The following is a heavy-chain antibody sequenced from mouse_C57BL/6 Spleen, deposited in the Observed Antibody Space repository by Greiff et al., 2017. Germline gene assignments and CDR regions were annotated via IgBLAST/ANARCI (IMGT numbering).Heavy chain of an antibody. CDR1: GYTFTSYW. CDR3: ARSAYSNYPFAY. V-gene: IGHV1-69*01. D-gene: IGHD2-5*01. J-gene: IGHJ3*01. Sequence: QVQLQQPGAELVMPGASVKLSCKASGYTFTSYWMHWVKQRPGQGLEWIGEIDPSDSYTNYNQKFKGKSTLTVDKSSSAAYMQLSSLTSEDSAVYYCARSAYSNYPFAYWGQGTLVTVSA. CDR2: IDPSDSYT.